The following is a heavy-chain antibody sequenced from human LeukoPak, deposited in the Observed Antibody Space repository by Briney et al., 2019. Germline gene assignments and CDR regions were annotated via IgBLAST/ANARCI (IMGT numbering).Heavy chain of an antibody. CDR3: AREFWNYRSGNLQAFHI. CDR1: GYSISSGYY. Sequence: SETLSLTCTVSGYSISSGYYWGWIRQPPGKGLEWIGSIYHSGSTYYNPSLKSRVTISVDTSKNHFSLRLSSVTAADTAVYYCAREFWNYRSGNLQAFHIWGQGTMVNVSS. J-gene: IGHJ3*02. V-gene: IGHV4-38-2*02. CDR2: IYHSGST. D-gene: IGHD3-10*01.